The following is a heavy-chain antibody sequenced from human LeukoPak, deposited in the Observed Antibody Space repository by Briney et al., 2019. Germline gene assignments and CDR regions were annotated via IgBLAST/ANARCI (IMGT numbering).Heavy chain of an antibody. V-gene: IGHV4-34*01. CDR3: ARVDTAMASPYWYFDL. CDR1: GGSFSGYY. D-gene: IGHD5-18*01. J-gene: IGHJ2*01. Sequence: SKTLSLTCAVYGGSFSGYYWSWIRQPPGKGLEWIGEINHSGSTNYNPSLKSRVTISVDTSKNQFSLKLSSVTAADTAVYYCARVDTAMASPYWYFDLWGRGTLVTVSS. CDR2: INHSGST.